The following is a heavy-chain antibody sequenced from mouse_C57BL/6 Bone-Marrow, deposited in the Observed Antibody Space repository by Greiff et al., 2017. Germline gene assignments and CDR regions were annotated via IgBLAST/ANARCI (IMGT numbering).Heavy chain of an antibody. CDR1: GYSFTGYY. CDR2: INPSTGGT. V-gene: IGHV1-42*01. CDR3: ASWIYDGYYDWFAY. J-gene: IGHJ3*01. Sequence: VQLQQSGPELVKPGASVKISCKASGYSFTGYYMNWVKQSPEKSLEWIGEINPSTGGTTYNQKFKAKATLTVDKSSSTSYMQLKSLTCEDSAVYYCASWIYDGYYDWFAYWGQGTLVTVSA. D-gene: IGHD2-3*01.